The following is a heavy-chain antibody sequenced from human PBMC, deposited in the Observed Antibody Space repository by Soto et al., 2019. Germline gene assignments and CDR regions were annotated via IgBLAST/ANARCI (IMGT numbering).Heavy chain of an antibody. Sequence: PSETLSLTCTVSGGSISSGGYYWSWIRQHPGKGLEWIGYIYYSGSTYYNPSLKSRVTISVDTSKNQFSLKLSSVTAADTAVYYCAREADLEDFWSGYPGGWFDPWGQGTLVTVSS. V-gene: IGHV4-31*03. D-gene: IGHD3-3*01. CDR1: GGSISSGGYY. CDR2: IYYSGST. J-gene: IGHJ5*02. CDR3: AREADLEDFWSGYPGGWFDP.